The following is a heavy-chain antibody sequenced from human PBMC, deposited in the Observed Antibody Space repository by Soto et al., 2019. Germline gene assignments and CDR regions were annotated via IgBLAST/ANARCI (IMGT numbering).Heavy chain of an antibody. D-gene: IGHD6-13*01. CDR2: INHSGST. CDR1: GGSFSGYY. J-gene: IGHJ6*02. CDR3: ARAGRWQQLSTYYYYGMDV. V-gene: IGHV4-34*01. Sequence: SETLSLACAVYGGSFSGYYSALVRRPPGKGLEWIGEINHSGSTNYNPSLKSRVTISVDTSKNQLSLKLSSVTAADTAVYYCARAGRWQQLSTYYYYGMDVWGQRITVTVSS.